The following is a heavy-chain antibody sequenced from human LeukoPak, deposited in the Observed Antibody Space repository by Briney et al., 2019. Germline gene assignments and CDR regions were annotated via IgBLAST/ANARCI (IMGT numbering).Heavy chain of an antibody. CDR3: ARGDLVGAIAFDI. D-gene: IGHD1-26*01. Sequence: SETLSLTCTVSGDSMRSYYWSWIRQPPGKGLEWIGYIYYSGSTNYNPSLKSRVTISVDTSKNQFSLKLSSVTAADTAVYYCARGDLVGAIAFDIWGQGTMVTVSS. CDR1: GDSMRSYY. J-gene: IGHJ3*02. CDR2: IYYSGST. V-gene: IGHV4-59*01.